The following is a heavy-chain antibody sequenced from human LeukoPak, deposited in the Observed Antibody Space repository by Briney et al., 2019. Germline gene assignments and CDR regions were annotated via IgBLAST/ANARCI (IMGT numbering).Heavy chain of an antibody. Sequence: GASVRVSCKASGYTFTSYYMHWVRQAPGQGLEWMGIINPSGGSTSYAQKFQGRVTMTRDTSTSTVYMELSSLRSEDTAVYYCARKDRPFWDFDYWGQGTLVTVSS. V-gene: IGHV1-46*01. CDR3: ARKDRPFWDFDY. CDR2: INPSGGST. CDR1: GYTFTSYY. D-gene: IGHD3-16*01. J-gene: IGHJ4*02.